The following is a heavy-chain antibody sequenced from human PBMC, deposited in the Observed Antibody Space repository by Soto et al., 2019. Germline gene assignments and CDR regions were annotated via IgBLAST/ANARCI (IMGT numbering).Heavy chain of an antibody. CDR2: VNHGGNA. D-gene: IGHD5-12*01. Sequence: PSSSXSLTGSVDVWCFIGYYFILVRQPPGKGLEWIGEVNHGGNATYNPSLKSRVTISLDTSENQFSLKVRSVTAADTAVYYCARAYSGEWKNWFEPWGPGT. J-gene: IGHJ5*02. V-gene: IGHV4-34*01. CDR1: VWCFIGYY. CDR3: ARAYSGEWKNWFEP.